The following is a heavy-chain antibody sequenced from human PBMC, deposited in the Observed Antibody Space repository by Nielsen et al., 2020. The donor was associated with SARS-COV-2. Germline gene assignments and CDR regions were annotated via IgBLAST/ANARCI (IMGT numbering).Heavy chain of an antibody. D-gene: IGHD3-22*01. V-gene: IGHV3-30-3*01. CDR2: ISYDGSNK. CDR3: AKDITYYYDSSGYYLSGVASDI. Sequence: GESLKISCAASGFTFSSYAMHWVRQAPGKGLEWVAVISYDGSNKYYADSVKGRFTISRDNSKNTLYLQMNSLRAEDTAVYYCAKDITYYYDSSGYYLSGVASDIWGQGTMVTVSS. J-gene: IGHJ3*02. CDR1: GFTFSSYA.